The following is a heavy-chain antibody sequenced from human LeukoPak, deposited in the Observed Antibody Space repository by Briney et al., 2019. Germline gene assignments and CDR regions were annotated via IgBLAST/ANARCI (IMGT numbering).Heavy chain of an antibody. J-gene: IGHJ6*03. CDR2: IYPGDSDT. CDR3: ATIAPGYYYYMDV. CDR1: GYSFTSYW. D-gene: IGHD3-10*01. Sequence: GESLKISCKGSGYSFTSYWIGWVRQMPGKALEWMGIIYPGDSDTRYSPSFQGQVTISADKSISTAYLQWSSLKASDTAMYYCATIAPGYYYYMDVWGKGTTVTVSS. V-gene: IGHV5-51*01.